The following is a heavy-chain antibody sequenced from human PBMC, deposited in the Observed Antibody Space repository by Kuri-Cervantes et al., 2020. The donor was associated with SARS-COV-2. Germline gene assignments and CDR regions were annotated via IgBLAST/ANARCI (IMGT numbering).Heavy chain of an antibody. J-gene: IGHJ4*02. D-gene: IGHD6-19*01. V-gene: IGHV3-30-3*01. CDR1: GFTFSSYA. CDR2: ISYDGSNK. CDR3: AREASSGWYGLSQYYFDY. Sequence: LSLTCAASGFTFSSYAMHWARQAPGKGLEWVAVISYDGSNKYYADSVKGRFTISRDNSKNTLYLQMNSLRAEDTAVYYCAREASSGWYGLSQYYFDYWGQGTLVTVSS.